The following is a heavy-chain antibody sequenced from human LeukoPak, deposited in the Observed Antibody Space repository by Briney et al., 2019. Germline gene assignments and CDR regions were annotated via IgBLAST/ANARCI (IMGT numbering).Heavy chain of an antibody. V-gene: IGHV4-39*01. CDR1: SGSISSSSYY. CDR3: ARLVTINTVTTARYWYFDL. CDR2: SYYSGST. D-gene: IGHD4-17*01. Sequence: PSEPLSLTCTVSSGSISSSSYYWGWIRQPPGKGLEWIGSSYYSGSTYYNPSLKSRVTISVDTSKNQFSLKLSSVTAADTAVYFCARLVTINTVTTARYWYFDLWGRGTLVTVSS. J-gene: IGHJ2*01.